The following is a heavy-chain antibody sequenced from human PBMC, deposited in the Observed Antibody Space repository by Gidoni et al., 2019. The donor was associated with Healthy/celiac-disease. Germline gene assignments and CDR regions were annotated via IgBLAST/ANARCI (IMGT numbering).Heavy chain of an antibody. V-gene: IGHV3-30*04. Sequence: QVQLVESGGGVVQPGRSLRLSCAASGFTFSRYAMHWVRQAPGKGLEWVAVISYDGSNKYYADSVKGRFTISRDNSKNTLYLQMNSLRAEDTAVYYCARLAYYYGSGSYYPVDYYYGMDVWGQGTTVTVSS. CDR3: ARLAYYYGSGSYYPVDYYYGMDV. J-gene: IGHJ6*02. CDR2: ISYDGSNK. D-gene: IGHD3-10*01. CDR1: GFTFSRYA.